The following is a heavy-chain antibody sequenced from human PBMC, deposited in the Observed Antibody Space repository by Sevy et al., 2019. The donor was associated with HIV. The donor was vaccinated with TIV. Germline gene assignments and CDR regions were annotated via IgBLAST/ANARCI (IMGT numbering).Heavy chain of an antibody. D-gene: IGHD2-2*01. V-gene: IGHV3-23*01. Sequence: GGSLRLSCAASGFTFSNYAMSWVRQAPGKGLEWVSSISRSGGGTYYADSVKGRFTISRDNSKNTPYLQMNSLRAEDTAVYYCAKVDVVVPVADYGLDVWGQGTTVTVSS. CDR2: ISRSGGGT. CDR1: GFTFSNYA. CDR3: AKVDVVVPVADYGLDV. J-gene: IGHJ6*02.